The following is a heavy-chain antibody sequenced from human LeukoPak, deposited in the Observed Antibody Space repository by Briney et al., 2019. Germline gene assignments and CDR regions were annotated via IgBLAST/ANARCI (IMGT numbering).Heavy chain of an antibody. J-gene: IGHJ4*02. CDR2: INHSGST. Sequence: SETLSLTCAVYGGSFSGYYWSWIRQPPGKGLEWIGEINHSGSTNYNPSLKSRVTISVDTSKNQFSLKLSSVTAADTAVYYCARGRGYSGYDVFDYWGQGTLVTVSS. CDR3: ARGRGYSGYDVFDY. V-gene: IGHV4-34*01. CDR1: GGSFSGYY. D-gene: IGHD5-12*01.